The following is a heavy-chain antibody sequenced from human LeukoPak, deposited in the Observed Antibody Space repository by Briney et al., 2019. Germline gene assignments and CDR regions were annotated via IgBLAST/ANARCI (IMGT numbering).Heavy chain of an antibody. CDR3: TSLVGSPTY. D-gene: IGHD4-23*01. J-gene: IGHJ4*02. CDR1: GFNFQYAW. V-gene: IGHV3-15*01. CDR2: IKSKRDGETT. Sequence: GGSLRPSCAGSGFNFQYAWMTWVRQAPGKGLEWVGRIKSKRDGETTDYAALVKSRFSISRDDSKNTVYLQMNSLRTEDTAVYYCTSLVGSPTYWGQGTLVAVSS.